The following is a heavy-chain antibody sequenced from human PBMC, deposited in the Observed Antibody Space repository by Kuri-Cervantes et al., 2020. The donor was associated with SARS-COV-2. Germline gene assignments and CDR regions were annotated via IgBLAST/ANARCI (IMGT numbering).Heavy chain of an antibody. J-gene: IGHJ4*02. V-gene: IGHV5-51*01. CDR2: INPENYAT. Sequence: KVSCKGSGYSFSSYWIGWVRQKPGKGLEWMAIINPENYATRYNPYFRDQVTMSADRSISTAYLQWSSLTTSDTAMYYCARPVSLDYSGYGYFDYWGQGTLVTVSS. CDR1: GYSFSSYW. CDR3: ARPVSLDYSGYGYFDY. D-gene: IGHD5-12*01.